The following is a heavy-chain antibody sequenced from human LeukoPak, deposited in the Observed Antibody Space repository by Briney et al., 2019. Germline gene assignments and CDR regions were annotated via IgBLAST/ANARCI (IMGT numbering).Heavy chain of an antibody. J-gene: IGHJ4*02. CDR2: INPNSGGT. Sequence: ASVKVSCKASGCTFTGYYIHWVRQAPGQGLEWMGRINPNSGGTNYAQNFQGRVTMTRDTSISTAYMELSRLRSDDTAVYYCARTYLPYYFDYWGQGTLVTVSS. V-gene: IGHV1-2*06. CDR3: ARTYLPYYFDY. D-gene: IGHD2-2*02. CDR1: GCTFTGYY.